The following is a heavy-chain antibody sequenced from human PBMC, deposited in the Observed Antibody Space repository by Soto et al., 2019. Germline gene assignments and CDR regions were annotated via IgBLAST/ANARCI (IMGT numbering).Heavy chain of an antibody. CDR3: EKVHLGSTKKNNWFDP. J-gene: IGHJ5*02. Sequence: RESLKISCAASGFTFSSYAMSWVRQAPGKGLEWVSAISGSGGSTYYADSVKGRFTISRDNSKNTLYLQMNSLRAEDTAVYYCEKVHLGSTKKNNWFDPWGQGTLVNVSS. CDR2: ISGSGGST. CDR1: GFTFSSYA. V-gene: IGHV3-23*01. D-gene: IGHD2-2*01.